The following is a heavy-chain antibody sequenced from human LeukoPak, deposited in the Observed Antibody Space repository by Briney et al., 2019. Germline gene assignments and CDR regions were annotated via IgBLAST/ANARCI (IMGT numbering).Heavy chain of an antibody. CDR1: GGSISSYY. D-gene: IGHD5-18*01. V-gene: IGHV4-59*01. CDR2: IYYSGST. J-gene: IGHJ5*02. Sequence: SETLSLTCTVSGGSISSYYWSWIRQPPGKGLEWIGYIYYSGSTNYNPSLKGRVTISVDTSKNQFSLKLSSVTAADTAVYYCARRRYSYGYENWFDPWGQGTLVTASS. CDR3: ARRRYSYGYENWFDP.